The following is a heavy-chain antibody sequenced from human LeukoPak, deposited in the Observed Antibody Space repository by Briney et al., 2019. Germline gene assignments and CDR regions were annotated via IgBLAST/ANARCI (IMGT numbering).Heavy chain of an antibody. CDR3: ARDPWFGEESPFDY. CDR1: GFTFSSYS. D-gene: IGHD3-10*01. V-gene: IGHV3-21*01. Sequence: GGSLRLSCAASGFTFSSYSMNWVRQAPGKGLEWVSSISSSTTYIYYADSLKGRFTISRDNAKNSLYLQMNSLRAEDTAVYYCARDPWFGEESPFDYWGQGTLVTVSS. CDR2: ISSSTTYI. J-gene: IGHJ4*02.